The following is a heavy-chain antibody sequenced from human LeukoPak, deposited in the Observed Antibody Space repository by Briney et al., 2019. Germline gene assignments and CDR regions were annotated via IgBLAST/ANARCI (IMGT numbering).Heavy chain of an antibody. Sequence: PGGSLRLSCAASGFTFSSYGMHWVRQAPGKGLEGVAVISYDGRYQYYADSVKGRFTISRDNSKNTLYLQINSLRDEDTAVYYCAKRQLKDIVVVVAATLCAFDIWRQGTMVTVS. CDR2: ISYDGRYQ. D-gene: IGHD2-15*01. CDR3: AKRQLKDIVVVVAATLCAFDI. CDR1: GFTFSSYG. J-gene: IGHJ3*02. V-gene: IGHV3-30*18.